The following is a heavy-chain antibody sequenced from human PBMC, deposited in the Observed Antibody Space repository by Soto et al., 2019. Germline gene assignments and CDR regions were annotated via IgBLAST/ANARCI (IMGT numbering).Heavy chain of an antibody. CDR3: AREAPDYYYDSSGYSRYFDY. V-gene: IGHV4-30-4*01. CDR2: IYDSGNT. CDR1: GGSISDGDYY. D-gene: IGHD3-22*01. J-gene: IGHJ4*02. Sequence: PSETLSLTCTVSGGSISDGDYYWSWIRHPPGKGLEWIGHIYDSGNTYNNPSLKSRLTISVDTSKNQFSLNLSSVTAADTAVYYCAREAPDYYYDSSGYSRYFDYWGQGTLVTVSS.